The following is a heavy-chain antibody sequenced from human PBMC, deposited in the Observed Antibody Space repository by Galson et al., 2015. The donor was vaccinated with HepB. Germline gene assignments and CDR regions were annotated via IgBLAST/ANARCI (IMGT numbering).Heavy chain of an antibody. D-gene: IGHD2-15*01. CDR3: ARGLYCSGGSCQGDY. J-gene: IGHJ4*02. CDR2: INWNGGST. V-gene: IGHV3-20*01. CDR1: GFTFDDYG. Sequence: SLRLSCAASGFTFDDYGMSWVRQAPGKGLEWVSGINWNGGSTGYADSVKGRFTISRDNAKNSLYLQMNSLRAEDTALYHCARGLYCSGGSCQGDYWGQGTLVTVSS.